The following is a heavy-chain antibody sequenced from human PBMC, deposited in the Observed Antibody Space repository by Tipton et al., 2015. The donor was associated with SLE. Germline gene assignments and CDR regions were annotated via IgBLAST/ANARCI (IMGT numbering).Heavy chain of an antibody. Sequence: SLRLSCAASGFTFSNYVMHWVRQAPGKGLEWAAVISYDGNNKYYADSVKGRFTISRDNSRNTLYLQMNSLRPEDTAVYYCARALGDYGYYYGMDVWGQGTTVTVSS. CDR1: GFTFSNYV. V-gene: IGHV3-30*04. J-gene: IGHJ6*02. CDR2: ISYDGNNK. D-gene: IGHD4-17*01. CDR3: ARALGDYGYYYGMDV.